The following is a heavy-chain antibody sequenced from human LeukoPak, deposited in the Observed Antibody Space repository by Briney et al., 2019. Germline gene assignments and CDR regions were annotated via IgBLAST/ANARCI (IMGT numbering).Heavy chain of an antibody. Sequence: GGSLRLSCAASGFTFSSHGMHWVRQAPGKGLECVALISYDGSDKFFADSVKGRFTISRDNSKNTLYLQVNSLRAEDTAVYFCARDLSIAVFDYWGQGTLVTVSS. J-gene: IGHJ4*02. CDR3: ARDLSIAVFDY. CDR1: GFTFSSHG. D-gene: IGHD6-19*01. CDR2: ISYDGSDK. V-gene: IGHV3-30*03.